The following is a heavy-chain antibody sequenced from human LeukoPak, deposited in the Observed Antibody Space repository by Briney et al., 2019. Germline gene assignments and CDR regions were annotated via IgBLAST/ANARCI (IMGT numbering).Heavy chain of an antibody. CDR1: GGSITTNSHY. CDR3: ARTVITPTRTGRVFDY. CDR2: IFTTGST. J-gene: IGHJ4*02. V-gene: IGHV4-61*09. Sequence: PSETLSLTCSVSGGSITTNSHYWSWIRQAAGKSMEWIGYIFTTGSTKYNPSLRSRVSISEDASRDQFSLSLRSVTAADTAVYYCARTVITPTRTGRVFDYWGQGMLVIVAS. D-gene: IGHD4-23*01.